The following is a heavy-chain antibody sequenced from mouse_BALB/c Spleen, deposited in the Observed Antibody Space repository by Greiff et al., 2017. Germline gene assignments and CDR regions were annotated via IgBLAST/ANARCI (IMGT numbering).Heavy chain of an antibody. J-gene: IGHJ1*01. V-gene: IGHV3-2*02. CDR2: ISYSGST. Sequence: EVKLMESGPGLVKPSQSLSLTCTVTGYSITSDYAWNWIRQFPGNKLEWMGYISYSGSTSYNPSLKSRISITRDTSKNQFFLQLNSVTTEDTATYYCASLYWYFDVWGAGTTVTVSS. CDR3: ASLYWYFDV. CDR1: GYSITSDYA.